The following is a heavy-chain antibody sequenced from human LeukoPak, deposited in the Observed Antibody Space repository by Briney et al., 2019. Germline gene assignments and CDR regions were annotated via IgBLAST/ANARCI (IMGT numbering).Heavy chain of an antibody. CDR1: GFTFDDYA. V-gene: IGHV3-9*01. CDR2: ISWNSGSI. D-gene: IGHD3-22*01. Sequence: GGSLRLSCAASGFTFDDYAMHWARQAPGKGLEWVSGISWNSGSIGYADSVKGRFTISRDNTKNSVYLQMNSLRAEDTAVYYCARDPPHRFTMIEKDSWGQGILVTVSS. J-gene: IGHJ4*02. CDR3: ARDPPHRFTMIEKDS.